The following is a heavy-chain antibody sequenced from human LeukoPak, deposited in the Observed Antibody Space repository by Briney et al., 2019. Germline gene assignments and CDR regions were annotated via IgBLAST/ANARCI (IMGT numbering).Heavy chain of an antibody. CDR2: IYSGGST. CDR3: ARVDYGDYGFDY. CDR1: GFTVSSNY. Sequence: GGSLRLSCAASGFTVSSNYMSWVRQAPGKGLEWVSVIYSGGSTYYADSVKGRFTISRDNSKNTLYLQMNSLRAEDTAVYYCARVDYGDYGFDYWGLGTLVTVSS. D-gene: IGHD4-17*01. V-gene: IGHV3-66*01. J-gene: IGHJ4*02.